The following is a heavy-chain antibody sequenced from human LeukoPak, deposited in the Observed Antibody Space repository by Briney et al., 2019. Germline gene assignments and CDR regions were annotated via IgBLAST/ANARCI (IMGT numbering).Heavy chain of an antibody. CDR1: GYSISSGYY. Sequence: SETLSLTCTVSGYSISSGYYWGWIRQPPGKGLEWIGYIYYTGSTNYNPSLMSRVTISVDTSKNQFSLNLTSVTAADTAVYYCARAGEIGSGSYRRPFDYWGQGTLVTVSS. V-gene: IGHV4-61*01. J-gene: IGHJ4*01. CDR2: IYYTGST. D-gene: IGHD3-10*01. CDR3: ARAGEIGSGSYRRPFDY.